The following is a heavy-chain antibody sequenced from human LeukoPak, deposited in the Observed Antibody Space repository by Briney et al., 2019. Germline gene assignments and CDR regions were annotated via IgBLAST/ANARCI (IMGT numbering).Heavy chain of an antibody. Sequence: GGSLRLSCAASGFTFSSYSMNWVRQAPGKGLEWVSYISSSSSTIYYADSVKGRFTISRDNAKNSLYLQMNSLRAEDTAVYYCARDRSSLWFGGFHDAFDIWGQGTMVTVSS. D-gene: IGHD3-10*01. J-gene: IGHJ3*02. CDR2: ISSSSSTI. CDR1: GFTFSSYS. CDR3: ARDRSSLWFGGFHDAFDI. V-gene: IGHV3-48*01.